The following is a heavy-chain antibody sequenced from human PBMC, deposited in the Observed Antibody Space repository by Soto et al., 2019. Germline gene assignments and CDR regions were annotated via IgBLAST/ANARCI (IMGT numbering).Heavy chain of an antibody. CDR2: IIPISDTT. CDR3: ARSQGSSTSLEIYYYYYYGMDV. J-gene: IGHJ6*02. V-gene: IGHV1-69*01. D-gene: IGHD2-2*01. CDR1: GGTFSSYA. Sequence: QVQLVQSGAEVKKPGSSVKVSCKASGGTFSSYAXSXXRQXPXQGLEWMGGIIPISDTTNYAQKFQGRVTITADESTSTAYMELSSLRSEDTAVYYCARSQGSSTSLEIYYYYYYGMDVWGQGTTVTVSS.